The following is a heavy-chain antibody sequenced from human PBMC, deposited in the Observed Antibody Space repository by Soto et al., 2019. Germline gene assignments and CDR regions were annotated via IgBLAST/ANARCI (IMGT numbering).Heavy chain of an antibody. CDR2: ISGSGDNT. CDR3: AKTFFSGSGSYRGWFDP. CDR1: GFMFSSYA. V-gene: IGHV3-23*01. Sequence: PGGSLRLSCAASGFMFSSYAMTWVRQAPGKGLEWVSVISGSGDNTYYADSVKGRFTISRDGSKDTLYLQMNSLRADGTAVYYCAKTFFSGSGSYRGWFDPWGQGTQVTVSS. J-gene: IGHJ5*02. D-gene: IGHD3-10*01.